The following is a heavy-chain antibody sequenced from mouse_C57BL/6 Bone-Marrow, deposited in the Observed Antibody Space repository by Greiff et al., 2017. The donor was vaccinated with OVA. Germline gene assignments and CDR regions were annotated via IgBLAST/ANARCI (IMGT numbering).Heavy chain of an antibody. D-gene: IGHD1-1*01. Sequence: VQRVESGPGLVQPSQSLSITCTVSGFSLTSYGVHWVRQSPGKGLEWLGVIWSGGSTDYNAAFISRLSISKDNSKSQVFFKMNSLQADDTAIYYCAVRDYGSSFAYWGQGTLVTVSA. CDR3: AVRDYGSSFAY. J-gene: IGHJ3*01. CDR1: GFSLTSYG. V-gene: IGHV2-2*01. CDR2: IWSGGST.